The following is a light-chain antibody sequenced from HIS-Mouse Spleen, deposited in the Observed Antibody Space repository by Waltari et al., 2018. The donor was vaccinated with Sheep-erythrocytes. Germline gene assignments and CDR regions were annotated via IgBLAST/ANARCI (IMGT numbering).Light chain of an antibody. V-gene: IGLV2-23*01. J-gene: IGLJ3*02. CDR3: CSYAGSSTPWV. CDR2: EGS. CDR1: SSDVGSYNL. Sequence: QSALTQPASVSGSPGQSITISCTGTSSDVGSYNLVSWYQQHPGKAPKPMIYEGSKRPAGVSNRFSGSKSEDEADYYCCSYAGSSTPWVFGGGTKLTVL.